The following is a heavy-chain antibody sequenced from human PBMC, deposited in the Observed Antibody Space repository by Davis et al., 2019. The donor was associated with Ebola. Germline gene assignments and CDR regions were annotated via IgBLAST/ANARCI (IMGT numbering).Heavy chain of an antibody. D-gene: IGHD6-13*01. Sequence: ASVKVSCKASGYTFTGYYMHWVRQAPGQGLEWMGWINPNSGGTNYAQKFQGRVTITADKSTSTAYMELSSLRSEDTAVYYCARDLREFIAAAGKGVGGMDVWGQGTTVTVSS. CDR3: ARDLREFIAAAGKGVGGMDV. CDR1: GYTFTGYY. V-gene: IGHV1-2*02. J-gene: IGHJ6*02. CDR2: INPNSGGT.